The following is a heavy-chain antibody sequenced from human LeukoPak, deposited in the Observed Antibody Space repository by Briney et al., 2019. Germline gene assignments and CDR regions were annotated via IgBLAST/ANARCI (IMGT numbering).Heavy chain of an antibody. CDR2: ISSNGGST. Sequence: GGSLRLSCAASGFTFSSYAMHWVRQAPGKGLEYVSAISSNGGSTYYANSVKGRFTISRDNSKNTLYLQMGSLRAEDMAVYYCARGYYYDSSDLFDYWGQGTLVTVSP. J-gene: IGHJ4*02. V-gene: IGHV3-64*01. CDR1: GFTFSSYA. D-gene: IGHD3-22*01. CDR3: ARGYYYDSSDLFDY.